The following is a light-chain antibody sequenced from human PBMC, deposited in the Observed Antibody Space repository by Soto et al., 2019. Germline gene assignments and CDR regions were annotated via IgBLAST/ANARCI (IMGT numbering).Light chain of an antibody. Sequence: DIQVTQSPSTLSASVRDRVTITCRASQSISNWLAWYQQKPGKAPKLLIYDASSLKSGVASRFSGSGSGTEFTLTISSLQPDDFATYYCQQYNSYSTFGQGTKVDIK. J-gene: IGKJ1*01. CDR2: DAS. CDR3: QQYNSYST. CDR1: QSISNW. V-gene: IGKV1-5*01.